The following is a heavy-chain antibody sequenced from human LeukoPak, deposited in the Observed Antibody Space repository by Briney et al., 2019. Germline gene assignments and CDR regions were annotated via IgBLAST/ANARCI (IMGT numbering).Heavy chain of an antibody. V-gene: IGHV1-58*02. Sequence: EASVKVSCKASGFTFTSSAMQWVRPARGQRLEWIGWIVVGSGNTNYAQKFQERVTITRDMSTSTAYMELSSLRSEDTAVYYCAAGWYSGGYYPPANIDYWGQGTLVTVSS. D-gene: IGHD1-26*01. J-gene: IGHJ4*02. CDR1: GFTFTSSA. CDR3: AAGWYSGGYYPPANIDY. CDR2: IVVGSGNT.